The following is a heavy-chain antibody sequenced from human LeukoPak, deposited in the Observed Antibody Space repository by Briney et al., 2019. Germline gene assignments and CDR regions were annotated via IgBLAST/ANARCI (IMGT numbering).Heavy chain of an antibody. D-gene: IGHD6-19*01. CDR1: GYTFTSYY. CDR2: INPSGGST. Sequence: ASVEVSCKASGYTFTSYYMHWVRQAPGQGLEWMGIINPSGGSTSYAQKFQGRVTMTRDTSTSTVYMELSSLRSEDTAVYYCAREARSGWFYARRSFDYWGQGTLVTVSS. CDR3: AREARSGWFYARRSFDY. J-gene: IGHJ4*02. V-gene: IGHV1-46*01.